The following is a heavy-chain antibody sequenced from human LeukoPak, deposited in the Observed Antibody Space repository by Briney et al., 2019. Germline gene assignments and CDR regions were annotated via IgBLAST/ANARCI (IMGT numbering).Heavy chain of an antibody. CDR3: ARVYSGSNHY. CDR2: INAKNGDT. CDR1: GYTFTGYY. D-gene: IGHD1-26*01. V-gene: IGHV1-2*02. J-gene: IGHJ4*02. Sequence: GASVKVSCKASGYTFTGYYLHWVRQAPGQWLEWMGWINAKNGDTEYAQKLQGRVTMTRDTSISTAYMELTSLRYDDTAVYFCARVYSGSNHYWGQGTLVTVSS.